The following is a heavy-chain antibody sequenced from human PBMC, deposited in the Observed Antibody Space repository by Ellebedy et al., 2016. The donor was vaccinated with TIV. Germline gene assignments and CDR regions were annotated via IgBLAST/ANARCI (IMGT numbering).Heavy chain of an antibody. CDR2: ISYDGSNK. Sequence: GESLKISXAASGFTFSSYGMHWVRQAPGKGLEWVAVISYDGSNKYYADSVKGRFTISRDNSKNTLYLQMNSLRAEDTAVYYCAKERSSMLDTAMVLGYYYYYGMDVWGQGTTVTVSS. V-gene: IGHV3-30*18. D-gene: IGHD5-18*01. CDR3: AKERSSMLDTAMVLGYYYYYGMDV. J-gene: IGHJ6*02. CDR1: GFTFSSYG.